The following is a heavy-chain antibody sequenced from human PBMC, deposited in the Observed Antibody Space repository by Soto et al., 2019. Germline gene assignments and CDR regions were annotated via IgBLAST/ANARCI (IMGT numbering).Heavy chain of an antibody. CDR3: ARAKTRIYSSGWYSSFDY. Sequence: QVQLVESGGGVVQPGRSLRLSCAASGFTFSSYAMHWVRQAPGKGLEWVAVISYDGSNKYYADSVKGRFTISRDNSKNTLYLQMNSLRAEDTAVYYCARAKTRIYSSGWYSSFDYWGQGTLVTVSS. V-gene: IGHV3-30-3*01. D-gene: IGHD6-13*01. J-gene: IGHJ4*02. CDR2: ISYDGSNK. CDR1: GFTFSSYA.